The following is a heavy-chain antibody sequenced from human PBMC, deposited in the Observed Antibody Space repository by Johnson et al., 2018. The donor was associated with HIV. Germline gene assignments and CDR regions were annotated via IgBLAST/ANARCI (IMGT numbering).Heavy chain of an antibody. Sequence: QVQLVESGGGVVQPGRSLRLSCAASGFTFSTYGMHWVRQAPGKGLEWVAVMWYDGSNKYYADSVKGRFTISRDNSKNTLYLQINSLRAEDTALYYCAKALRTGTPNDAFDIWGQGTMVTVSS. J-gene: IGHJ3*02. CDR2: MWYDGSNK. CDR1: GFTFSTYG. V-gene: IGHV3-33*06. D-gene: IGHD3-10*01. CDR3: AKALRTGTPNDAFDI.